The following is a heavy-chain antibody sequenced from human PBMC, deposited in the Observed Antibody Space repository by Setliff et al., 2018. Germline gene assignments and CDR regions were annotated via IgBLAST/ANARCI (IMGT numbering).Heavy chain of an antibody. D-gene: IGHD3-10*01. Sequence: PSETLSLTCTVSGGSISSHYWSWIRQPPGKGLEWIGSIYHSGSTYYNPSLKSRLTISVDTSKNQFSLKLSSVTAADTAVYYCARVGPYYYGSGSSWGQGTLVTVSS. CDR1: GGSISSHY. CDR2: IYHSGST. V-gene: IGHV4-59*05. CDR3: ARVGPYYYGSGSS. J-gene: IGHJ5*02.